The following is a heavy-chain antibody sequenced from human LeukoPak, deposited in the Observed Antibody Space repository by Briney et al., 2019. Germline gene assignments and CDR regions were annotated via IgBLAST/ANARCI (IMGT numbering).Heavy chain of an antibody. CDR1: GFTVSSNY. Sequence: GGSLRLSCAASGFTVSSNYMSWVRQAPGKGLEWVSVIYSGGSTYYADSVKGRFTISRDNSKNTLYLQMNSLRAEDTAVYYCAKSNGSWYAYYFDDMGQGTLVPVSS. CDR2: IYSGGST. V-gene: IGHV3-53*01. CDR3: AKSNGSWYAYYFDD. J-gene: IGHJ4*02. D-gene: IGHD2-2*01.